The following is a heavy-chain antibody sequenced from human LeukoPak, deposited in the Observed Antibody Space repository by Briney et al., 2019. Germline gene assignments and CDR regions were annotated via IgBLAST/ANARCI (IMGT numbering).Heavy chain of an antibody. CDR1: GFTISSYA. V-gene: IGHV3-23*01. Sequence: GGSLRLSCAASGFTISSYAIGWVRQAPGKGLEWVSAISGSGGSTYYADSVKGRFTISRDNSKNTLYLQMNSLRAEDTAVYYCARWSVVTNFDYWGQGTLVTVSS. D-gene: IGHD4-23*01. CDR3: ARWSVVTNFDY. CDR2: ISGSGGST. J-gene: IGHJ4*02.